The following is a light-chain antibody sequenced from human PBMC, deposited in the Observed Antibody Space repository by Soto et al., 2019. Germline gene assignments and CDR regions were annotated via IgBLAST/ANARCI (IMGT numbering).Light chain of an antibody. V-gene: IGLV2-14*01. CDR2: DVS. CDR1: SSDVGGYNY. CDR3: SSYTSSGV. J-gene: IGLJ1*01. Sequence: QPALTQPASGSGSPGQSITISCTGTSSDVGGYNYVSWYQQHPGKAPKLMIYDVSNRPSGVSNRFSGSKSGNTATLTISGLQAEDEADYYCSSYTSSGVFGTGTKVTV.